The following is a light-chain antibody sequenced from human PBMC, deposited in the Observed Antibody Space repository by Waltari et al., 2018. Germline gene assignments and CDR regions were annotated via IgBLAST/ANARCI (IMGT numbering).Light chain of an antibody. CDR1: VLAEKY. CDR2: KDT. CDR3: HAAADNNWF. Sequence: YDLAQPFSVSVSPGQTATITCSGDVLAEKYVRWFQQRPGQSPILILYKDTERPSGLPGRFSGSSSGSTVTLTIRGAIPEDEAGYHCHAAADNNWFFGGGTKLTVL. V-gene: IGLV3-27*01. J-gene: IGLJ2*01.